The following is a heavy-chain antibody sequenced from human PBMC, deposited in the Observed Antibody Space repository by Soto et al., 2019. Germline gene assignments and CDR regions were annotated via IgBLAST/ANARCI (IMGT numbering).Heavy chain of an antibody. Sequence: ASVKVSCKASGYSFTSYGIHWVRQAPGQSLEWMGWINAGNGDTKYSRRSQGRVTITRDTFASTAYMHLSSLTSEDTAVYYCARDGSVAGNANFDYWGQGTLVTVS. V-gene: IGHV1-3*01. D-gene: IGHD6-19*01. J-gene: IGHJ4*02. CDR2: INAGNGDT. CDR1: GYSFTSYG. CDR3: ARDGSVAGNANFDY.